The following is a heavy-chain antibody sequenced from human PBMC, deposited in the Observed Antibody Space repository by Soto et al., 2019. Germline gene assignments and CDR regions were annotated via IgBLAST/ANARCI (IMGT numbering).Heavy chain of an antibody. CDR3: ASGAAMVPFDY. Sequence: SETLSLTCAVSGYSISSGYYWGWIRQPPGKGLEWIGSIYHSGSTYYNPSLKSRVTISVGTSKNQFSLKLSSVTAADTAVYYCASGAAMVPFDYWGQGTLVTVSS. D-gene: IGHD5-18*01. J-gene: IGHJ4*02. V-gene: IGHV4-38-2*01. CDR2: IYHSGST. CDR1: GYSISSGYY.